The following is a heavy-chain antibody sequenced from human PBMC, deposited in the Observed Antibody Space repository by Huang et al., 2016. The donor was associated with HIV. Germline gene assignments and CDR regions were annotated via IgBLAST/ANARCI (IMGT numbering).Heavy chain of an antibody. J-gene: IGHJ3*01. CDR1: GDSVDSSYSY. CDR3: SRGPSTPATEL. D-gene: IGHD1-1*01. V-gene: IGHV4-39*02. CDR2: IYSNGNT. Sequence: QVQLQESGQGLVKPSDTLSLTCIVSGDSVDSSYSYWGWVRQPPGKGMEGMGSIYSNGNTDNNKYLKSRITISVDTSKNHFSLNLKTVTAADTAVYYCSRGPSTPATELWGQGTMVTVSS.